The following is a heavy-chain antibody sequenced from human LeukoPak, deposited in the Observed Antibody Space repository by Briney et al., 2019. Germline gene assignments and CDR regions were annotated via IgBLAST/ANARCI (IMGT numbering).Heavy chain of an antibody. CDR3: ARQTAMGRSGDY. CDR1: GYSFTSYW. J-gene: IGHJ4*02. Sequence: GESLKISCKASGYSFTSYWIGWVRQMPGKGLEWMGIIDPSDSDIRYTPSFQGQVTISADKTLSTAYLQWNSLKASDTAIYYCARQTAMGRSGDYWGQGTLVTVSS. V-gene: IGHV5-51*01. CDR2: IDPSDSDI. D-gene: IGHD7-27*01.